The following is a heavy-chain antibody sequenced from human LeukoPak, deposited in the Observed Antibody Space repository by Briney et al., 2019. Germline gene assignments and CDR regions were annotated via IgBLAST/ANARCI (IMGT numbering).Heavy chain of an antibody. D-gene: IGHD2-15*01. CDR1: GFAFSSYA. CDR2: ISHDGSDQ. Sequence: GGSLRLSCAASGFAFSSYALHWVRQAPGKGLEWLAVISHDGSDQYYADSVKGRFTITRDNSKNTLYLQMNSLRPEDTAVYYCAREGPQRSGYFDYWGQGTLVPVSS. V-gene: IGHV3-30-3*01. J-gene: IGHJ4*02. CDR3: AREGPQRSGYFDY.